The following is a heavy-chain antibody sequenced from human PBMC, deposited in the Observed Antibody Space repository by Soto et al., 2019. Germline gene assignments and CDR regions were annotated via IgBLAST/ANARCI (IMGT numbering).Heavy chain of an antibody. V-gene: IGHV4-39*02. CDR1: GDSISSRSYY. CDR3: AREHSSSPDYFDF. CDR2: IYYSGST. J-gene: IGHJ4*02. D-gene: IGHD2-15*01. Sequence: SETLSLTCTVTGDSISSRSYYWGWIRQPPGKGLEWIGGIYYSGSTYHNPSLRSRVSMAIDTSKDQFSLKLSSVSAADTAVYFCAREHSSSPDYFDFWGPGTLVTVSS.